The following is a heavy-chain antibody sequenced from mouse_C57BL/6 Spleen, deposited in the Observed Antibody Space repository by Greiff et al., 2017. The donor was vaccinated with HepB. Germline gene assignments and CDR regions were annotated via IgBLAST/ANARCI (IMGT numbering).Heavy chain of an antibody. D-gene: IGHD2-4*01. CDR2: SRNKANDYTT. Sequence: EVKLMESGGGLVQSGRSLRLSCATSGFTFSDFYMEWVRQAPGKGLEWIAASRNKANDYTTEYSASVKGRFIVSRDTCQSILYLQMNALRAEDTAIYYCARVPLYDYDRAYYAMDYWGQGTSVSVSS. J-gene: IGHJ4*01. CDR1: GFTFSDFY. V-gene: IGHV7-1*01. CDR3: ARVPLYDYDRAYYAMDY.